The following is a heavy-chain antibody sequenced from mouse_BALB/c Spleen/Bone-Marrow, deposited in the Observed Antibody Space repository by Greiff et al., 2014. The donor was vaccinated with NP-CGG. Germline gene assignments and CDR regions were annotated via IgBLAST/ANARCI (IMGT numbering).Heavy chain of an antibody. CDR3: ARGTPYAMDY. CDR2: IDPANGNT. D-gene: IGHD2-14*01. Sequence: EVQLVESGAELVKPGASVKLSCTASGFNIKDTYMHWVKQRPEQGLEWIGRIDPANGNTKYDPKFQGKATIIADTSSNTAYLQLSSLTSEDTAVYYCARGTPYAMDYWGQGTSVTVSS. CDR1: GFNIKDTY. V-gene: IGHV14-3*02. J-gene: IGHJ4*01.